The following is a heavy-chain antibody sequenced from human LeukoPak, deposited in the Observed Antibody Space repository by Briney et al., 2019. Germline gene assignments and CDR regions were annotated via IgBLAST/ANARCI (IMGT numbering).Heavy chain of an antibody. CDR2: IYYSGST. V-gene: IGHV4-59*01. Sequence: PSETLSLTCTVSGGSISSYYWSWIRQPPGKGLEWIGYIYYSGSTNYNPSLKSRVTLSVDASKNQFSLKLSSVTAADTAVYYCARDRGYGMDVWGQGTTVTVSS. J-gene: IGHJ6*02. CDR1: GGSISSYY. CDR3: ARDRGYGMDV.